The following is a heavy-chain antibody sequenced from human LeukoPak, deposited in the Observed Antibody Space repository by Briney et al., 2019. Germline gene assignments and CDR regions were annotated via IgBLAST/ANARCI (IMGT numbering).Heavy chain of an antibody. CDR3: AHTEYYYDSSGYSDAFDI. J-gene: IGHJ3*02. CDR1: GFTVSSSHM. V-gene: IGHV4-4*02. Sequence: PGGSLRLSCAASGFTVSSSHMSWVRQPPGKGLEWIGEIYHSGSTNYNPSLKSRVTISVDKSKDQFSLKLSSVTAADTAVYYCAHTEYYYDSSGYSDAFDIWGQGTMVTVSS. CDR2: IYHSGST. D-gene: IGHD3-22*01.